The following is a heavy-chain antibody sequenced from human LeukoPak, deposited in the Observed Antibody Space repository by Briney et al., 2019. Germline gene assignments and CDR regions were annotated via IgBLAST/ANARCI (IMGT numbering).Heavy chain of an antibody. CDR1: GFTFSRYT. CDR2: ISYDGDSE. CDR3: ARDSKDLAILYLPSPFDY. D-gene: IGHD2-8*01. V-gene: IGHV3-30-3*01. Sequence: QSGGSLRLSCAASGFTFSRYTLHWVRQAPGKGLEWVAVISYDGDSEHYADSVKGRFTISRDNSKNTLYLQMNSLRPEDTAVYYCARDSKDLAILYLPSPFDYWGPGTLVTVSS. J-gene: IGHJ4*02.